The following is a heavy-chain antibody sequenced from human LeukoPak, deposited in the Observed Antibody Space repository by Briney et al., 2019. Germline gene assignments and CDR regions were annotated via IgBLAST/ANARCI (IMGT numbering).Heavy chain of an antibody. Sequence: PSETLSLTCAVYGGSFSGYYWSCIRQPPGKGLEWIGEINHSGRTNYNPSLKSRVTISVDTSKNQFSLKLNSVTAADTAVYYCARARAHLKYYYDSSGYYYFDYWGQGTLVTVSS. CDR1: GGSFSGYY. D-gene: IGHD3-22*01. CDR2: INHSGRT. V-gene: IGHV4-34*01. CDR3: ARARAHLKYYYDSSGYYYFDY. J-gene: IGHJ4*02.